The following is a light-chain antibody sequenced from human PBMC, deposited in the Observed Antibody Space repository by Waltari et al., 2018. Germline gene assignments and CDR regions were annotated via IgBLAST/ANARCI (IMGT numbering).Light chain of an antibody. J-gene: IGKJ3*01. Sequence: VLTQSPATLSLSPGERPTLSCRASETIGSSLAWYQQRPGQAPRLLIYDASNRATGVPARFSGSGSGTDFTLTISSLESEDFAVYYCQQRFNWIFTFGPGTKVDI. CDR3: QQRFNWIFT. CDR2: DAS. V-gene: IGKV3-11*01. CDR1: ETIGSS.